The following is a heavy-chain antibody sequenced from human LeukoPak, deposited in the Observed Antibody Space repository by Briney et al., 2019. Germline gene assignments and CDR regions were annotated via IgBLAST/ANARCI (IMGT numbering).Heavy chain of an antibody. Sequence: PGGSLRLSCAASGFIVSSNYMSWVRQAPGKGLEWVSVIYSGGSTYYADSVKGRFTISRDISKNTLYLQMNSLRAEDTAVYYCARLPLRSIAVGYYGMDVWGQGTTVTVSS. CDR2: IYSGGST. CDR3: ARLPLRSIAVGYYGMDV. D-gene: IGHD6-6*01. V-gene: IGHV3-53*01. CDR1: GFIVSSNY. J-gene: IGHJ6*02.